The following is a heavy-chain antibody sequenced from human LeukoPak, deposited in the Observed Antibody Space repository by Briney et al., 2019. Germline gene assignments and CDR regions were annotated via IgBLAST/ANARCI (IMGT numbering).Heavy chain of an antibody. V-gene: IGHV4-59*10. Sequence: GSLRLSCAASGFTFSSYAMSWIRQPAGKGLEWIGRISTSGSTNYNPSLKSRVTMSVDTSKNQFSLKLSSVTAADTALYYCARGIWEMATIPYWYFDIWGRGTLVTVSS. J-gene: IGHJ2*01. D-gene: IGHD5-24*01. CDR1: GFTFSSYA. CDR2: ISTSGST. CDR3: ARGIWEMATIPYWYFDI.